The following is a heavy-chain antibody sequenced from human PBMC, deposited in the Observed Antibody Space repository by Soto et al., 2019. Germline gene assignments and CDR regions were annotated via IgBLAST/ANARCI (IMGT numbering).Heavy chain of an antibody. CDR2: IYYSGST. D-gene: IGHD6-13*01. CDR1: GGVSISSSSYY. CDR3: ARQGSFSTSLNWFDP. Sequence: PSETLSLTCTVSGGVSISSSSYYWGWIRQPPGKGLEWIGSIYYSGSTYYNPSLKSRVTISVDTSKNQFSLKLSSMTAADTAVYYCARQGSFSTSLNWFDPWGQGTLVTVSS. V-gene: IGHV4-39*01. J-gene: IGHJ5*02.